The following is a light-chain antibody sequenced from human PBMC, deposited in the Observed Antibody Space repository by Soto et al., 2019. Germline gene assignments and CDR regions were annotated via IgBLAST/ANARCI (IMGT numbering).Light chain of an antibody. Sequence: EIVLTQSPGTLSLSPGERATHSCRASQSVSSSYLAWYQQKPGQAPRLLIYGASSRATGIPARFSGSGSGTEFTLTISSLQPEDFATYSCLQHYSYPWTFGQGTKVDIK. CDR3: LQHYSYPWT. J-gene: IGKJ1*01. V-gene: IGKV3-20*01. CDR2: GAS. CDR1: QSVSSSY.